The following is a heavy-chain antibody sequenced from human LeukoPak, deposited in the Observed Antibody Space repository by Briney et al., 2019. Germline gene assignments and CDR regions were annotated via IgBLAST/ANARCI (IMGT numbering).Heavy chain of an antibody. CDR3: ARQRGCSSTSCYRFDY. CDR1: GYSISSGYY. V-gene: IGHV4-38-2*01. D-gene: IGHD2-2*01. J-gene: IGHJ4*02. CDR2: IYHSGST. Sequence: SETLSLTCAVSGYSISSGYYWGWIRQPPGKGLEWIGSIYHSGSTYYNPSLKSRVTISVDTSKNQFSLKLSSVTAADTAVYYRARQRGCSSTSCYRFDYWGQGTLVTVSS.